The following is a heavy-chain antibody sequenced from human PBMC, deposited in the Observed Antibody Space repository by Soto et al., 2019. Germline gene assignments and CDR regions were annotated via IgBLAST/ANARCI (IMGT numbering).Heavy chain of an antibody. V-gene: IGHV3-23*01. CDR2: ISNSGGST. CDR3: ARGGDHGNPTGGYFDY. D-gene: IGHD2-15*01. CDR1: GFTFSSYA. Sequence: EVQLLESGGGLVQPGGSVRLSCADSGFTFSSYAMTWVRQAPGKGLEWVSAISNSGGSTYYADSVKGRFTISRDNSKNTLYLKMNSLRGEDTAVYFCARGGDHGNPTGGYFDYWGQGTLVTVSS. J-gene: IGHJ4*02.